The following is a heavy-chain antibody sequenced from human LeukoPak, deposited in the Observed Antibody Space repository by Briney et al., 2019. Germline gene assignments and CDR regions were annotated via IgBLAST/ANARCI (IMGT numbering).Heavy chain of an antibody. CDR2: IIPIFGTA. CDR1: GGTFSSYA. D-gene: IGHD5-24*01. Sequence: ASVKVSCKASGGTFSSYAISWVRQAPGQGLEWMGGIIPIFGTANYAQKFQGRATITTDESTSTAYTELSSLRSEDTAVYYCARVQMATSYYFDYWGQGTLVTVSS. V-gene: IGHV1-69*05. CDR3: ARVQMATSYYFDY. J-gene: IGHJ4*02.